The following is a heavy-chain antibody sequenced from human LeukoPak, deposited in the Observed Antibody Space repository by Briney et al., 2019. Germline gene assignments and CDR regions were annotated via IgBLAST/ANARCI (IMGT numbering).Heavy chain of an antibody. CDR1: GGSMSSYY. Sequence: SETLSLTCTVSGGSMSSYYWSWIRQPAGKGLEWIGRSYTFGNTNYNPSLKSRVTISLDESRNQFSLKLSSVTAADTAVYYCARSAAYSTGFDYWGLGTLVTVSS. D-gene: IGHD2-15*01. V-gene: IGHV4-4*07. CDR2: SYTFGNT. CDR3: ARSAAYSTGFDY. J-gene: IGHJ4*02.